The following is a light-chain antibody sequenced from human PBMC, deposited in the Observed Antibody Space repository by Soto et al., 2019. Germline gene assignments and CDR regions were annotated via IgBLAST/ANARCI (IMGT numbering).Light chain of an antibody. Sequence: EIVMTQSPATLSVSPGERATLSSRASQGVSSNLAWYQQKPGQAPRLLIYGASTRATGIPARFSGSGSGTEFTLTISSLQSEDFAVYYCQQYNNWPPYTFGQGTKLEIK. CDR2: GAS. CDR3: QQYNNWPPYT. V-gene: IGKV3D-15*01. CDR1: QGVSSN. J-gene: IGKJ2*01.